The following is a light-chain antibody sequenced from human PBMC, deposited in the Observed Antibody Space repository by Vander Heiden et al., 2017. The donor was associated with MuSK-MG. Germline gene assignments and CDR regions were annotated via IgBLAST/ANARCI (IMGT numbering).Light chain of an antibody. J-gene: IGKJ4*01. CDR3: QQYNSYSLT. CDR1: HSIVSW. CDR2: KAS. V-gene: IGKV1-5*03. Sequence: DIQMNQSPSTLSASVGDRVTITCRASHSIVSWLAWYQQKPGKAPKLLIYKASSLQSGVPSRFSGSGSGSGTEFTLTISSLQPDDFATYYCQQYNSYSLTFGGGTKVEIK.